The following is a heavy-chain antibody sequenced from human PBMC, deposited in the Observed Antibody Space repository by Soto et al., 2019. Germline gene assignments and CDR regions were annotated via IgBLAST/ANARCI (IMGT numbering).Heavy chain of an antibody. Sequence: XGPLILSYSVSGFTCSAYSTHWVRQVPGNGLTWVSRISDDVSTATYADSVKGRLVISRANAKNSLYLEMNTLRADGSGLYYCARGPRVGSTGTGDYWGRGTLFTVSS. CDR2: ISDDVSTA. D-gene: IGHD1-1*01. CDR3: ARGPRVGSTGTGDY. J-gene: IGHJ4*02. V-gene: IGHV3-74*01. CDR1: GFTCSAYS.